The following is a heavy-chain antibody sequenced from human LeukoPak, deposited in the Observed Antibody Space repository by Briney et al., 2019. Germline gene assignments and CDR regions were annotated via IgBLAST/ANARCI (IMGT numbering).Heavy chain of an antibody. Sequence: PGGSLKLSCAASGFTFSSYGMHWVRQAPGKGLEWVAVISYDGSNKYYADSVKGRFTISRDNAKNSLSLQMNSLRAEDTAVYYCARVNRGGDYWGQGTLVTVSS. CDR2: ISYDGSNK. D-gene: IGHD1-14*01. V-gene: IGHV3-30*03. CDR1: GFTFSSYG. J-gene: IGHJ4*02. CDR3: ARVNRGGDY.